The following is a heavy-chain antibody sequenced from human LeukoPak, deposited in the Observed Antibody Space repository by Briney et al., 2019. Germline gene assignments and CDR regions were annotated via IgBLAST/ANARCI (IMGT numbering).Heavy chain of an antibody. Sequence: GGSLRLSCAASGFTFSSYSMNRVRQAPGKGLEWVSSISSSSSYIYYADSVRGRFTISRDNSKNTVYLQMNSLRAEDAAVYYCAKDRSMTTVTPFDNWGQGTLVAVSS. D-gene: IGHD4-17*01. V-gene: IGHV3-21*01. CDR1: GFTFSSYS. CDR2: ISSSSSYI. J-gene: IGHJ4*02. CDR3: AKDRSMTTVTPFDN.